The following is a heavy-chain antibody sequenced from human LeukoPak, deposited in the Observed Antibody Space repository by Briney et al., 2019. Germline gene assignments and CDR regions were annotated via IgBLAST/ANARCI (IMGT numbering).Heavy chain of an antibody. J-gene: IGHJ5*02. CDR2: VYPGDSDT. V-gene: IGHV5-51*01. Sequence: GESLKISCKGSGYSFTSYWIGWVRQMPGKGLEWMGIVYPGDSDTRYSPSFQGQVTISADKSISTAYLQWSSLKASDTAMYYRARGASSSWYNNWFDPWGQGTLVTVSS. CDR1: GYSFTSYW. CDR3: ARGASSSWYNNWFDP. D-gene: IGHD6-13*01.